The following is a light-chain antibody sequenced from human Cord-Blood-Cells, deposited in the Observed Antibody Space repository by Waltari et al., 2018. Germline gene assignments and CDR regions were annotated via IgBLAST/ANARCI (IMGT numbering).Light chain of an antibody. CDR3: SSYTSSSTEV. Sequence: QSALPQPASVSGSPGHSITISCTGTSSDVGGYNYVSWYQQHPGKAPKLMIYDVSNRPSGVSNRFSGSKSGNTASLTISGLQAEDEADYYCSSYTSSSTEVFGGGTKLTVL. V-gene: IGLV2-14*01. CDR2: DVS. J-gene: IGLJ3*02. CDR1: SSDVGGYNY.